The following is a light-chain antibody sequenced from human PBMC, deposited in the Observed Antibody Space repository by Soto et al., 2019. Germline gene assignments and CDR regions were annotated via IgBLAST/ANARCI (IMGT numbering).Light chain of an antibody. CDR1: QYINNY. J-gene: IGKJ2*01. Sequence: DIQMTQSPSSLSTSVGDRVTITCRASQYINNYLNWYQQKPGKAPKLLIFAAYNLQSGVPSRFSGRGSGPDFTLTISSLQPEAFATYYCQQRYSTPPYTLDQ. CDR3: QQRYSTPPYT. V-gene: IGKV1-39*01. CDR2: AAY.